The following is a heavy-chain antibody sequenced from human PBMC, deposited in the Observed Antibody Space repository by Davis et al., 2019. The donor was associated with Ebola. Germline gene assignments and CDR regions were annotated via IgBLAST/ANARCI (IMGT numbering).Heavy chain of an antibody. J-gene: IGHJ5*02. D-gene: IGHD4-17*01. CDR3: THSGGGNDYGDYGWFDP. Sequence: SDPTLVTPTQTLTLTCTFSGFSLSASGVGVGWIRQPPGKALEWLALIYWDDDKRYSPSLKSRLTITKDTSKNQVVLTMTNMDPVDTATYYCTHSGGGNDYGDYGWFDPWGQGTLVTVSS. CDR2: IYWDDDK. V-gene: IGHV2-5*02. CDR1: GFSLSASGVG.